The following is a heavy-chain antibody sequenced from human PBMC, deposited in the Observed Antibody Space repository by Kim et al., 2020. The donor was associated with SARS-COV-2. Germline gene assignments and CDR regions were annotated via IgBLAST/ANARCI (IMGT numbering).Heavy chain of an antibody. Sequence: GGSLRLSCAASGFTFSSYAMHWVRQAPGKGLEWVAVISYDGSNKYYADSVKGRFTISRDNSKNTLYLQMNSLRAEDTAVYYCARPLITMVRGVDAFDIWGQGTMVTVSS. CDR3: ARPLITMVRGVDAFDI. V-gene: IGHV3-30*04. D-gene: IGHD3-10*01. CDR2: ISYDGSNK. CDR1: GFTFSSYA. J-gene: IGHJ3*02.